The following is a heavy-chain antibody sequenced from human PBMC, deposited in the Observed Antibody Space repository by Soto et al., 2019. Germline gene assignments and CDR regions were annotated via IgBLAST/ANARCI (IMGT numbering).Heavy chain of an antibody. CDR1: GFTFSDYY. J-gene: IGHJ4*02. Sequence: GGSLRLSCAASGFTFSDYYMSWVRQAPGRGLEWISYSSNSGTFARYATSVKGRFSISRDNADNSLYLEMNSLRVEDTAVYYCARSGDNFNVLDYWGQGTPVTVSS. V-gene: IGHV3-11*06. CDR3: ARSGDNFNVLDY. CDR2: SSNSGTFA. D-gene: IGHD1-1*01.